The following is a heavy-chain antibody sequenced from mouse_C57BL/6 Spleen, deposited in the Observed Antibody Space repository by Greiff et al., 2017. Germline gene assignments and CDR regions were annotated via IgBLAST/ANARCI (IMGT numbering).Heavy chain of an antibody. Sequence: EVQLVESGPELVKPGASVKISCKASGYSFTDYNMNWVKQSNGKSLEWIGVINPNYGTTSYNQKFKGKATLTVDQSSSTAYMQLNSLTSEDSAVYYCARSAYYGNYGGAMDYWGQGTSVTVSS. D-gene: IGHD2-10*01. V-gene: IGHV1-39*01. CDR3: ARSAYYGNYGGAMDY. J-gene: IGHJ4*01. CDR2: INPNYGTT. CDR1: GYSFTDYN.